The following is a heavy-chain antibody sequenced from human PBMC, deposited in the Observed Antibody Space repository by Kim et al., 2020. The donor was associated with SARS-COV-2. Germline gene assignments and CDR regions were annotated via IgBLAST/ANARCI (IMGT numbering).Heavy chain of an antibody. CDR1: GFTFSSYS. V-gene: IGHV3-21*01. J-gene: IGHJ3*02. D-gene: IGHD4-17*01. CDR3: ARDFTSYATTVTKREHAFDI. CDR2: ISSSSSYI. Sequence: GGSLRLSCAASGFTFSSYSMNWVRQAPGKGLEWVSSISSSSSYIYYADSVKGRFTISRDNAKNSLYLQMNSLRAEDTAVYYCARDFTSYATTVTKREHAFDIWGQGTMVTVSS.